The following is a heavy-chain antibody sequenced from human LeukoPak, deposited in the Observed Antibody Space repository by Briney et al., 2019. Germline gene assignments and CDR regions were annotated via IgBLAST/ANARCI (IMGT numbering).Heavy chain of an antibody. J-gene: IGHJ5*02. Sequence: GGSLRLSCAASGFTFDDYGMSWVRQAPGKGLEWVSVIYSGGSTYYADSVKGRFTIYRDNSKSTLYLQMNSLRAEDTAVYYCARDRGSGSLGWFDPWGQGTLVTVSS. CDR1: GFTFDDYG. V-gene: IGHV3-66*02. CDR3: ARDRGSGSLGWFDP. D-gene: IGHD3-10*01. CDR2: IYSGGST.